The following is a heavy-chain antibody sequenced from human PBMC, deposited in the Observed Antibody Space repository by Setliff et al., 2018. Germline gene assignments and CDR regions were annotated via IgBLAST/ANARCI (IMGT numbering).Heavy chain of an antibody. J-gene: IGHJ4*02. Sequence: SETLSLTCAVSGYSISSGYYWGWIRQPPGKGLEWIGSIYHSGSTYYNPSLKSRVTISVDTSKNQFSLKLSSVTAADTAVYYCASMGATRDYWGQGTLVTVSS. CDR3: ASMGATRDY. D-gene: IGHD1-26*01. CDR1: GYSISSGYY. V-gene: IGHV4-38-2*01. CDR2: IYHSGST.